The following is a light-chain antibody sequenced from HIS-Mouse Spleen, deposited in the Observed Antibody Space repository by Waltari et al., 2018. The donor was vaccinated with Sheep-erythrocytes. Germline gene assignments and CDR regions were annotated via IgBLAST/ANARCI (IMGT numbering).Light chain of an antibody. CDR2: EGS. Sequence: QSALTQPASVSGSPGQSITISCTGTSSDVGSYNLVSWYQQHPGKAPKLMIYEGSKRPSGVSNRFSGSKSGNTAFLTISGLQVEDEADYYCCSYAGSSTPWVFGGGTKLTVL. CDR3: CSYAGSSTPWV. CDR1: SSDVGSYNL. V-gene: IGLV2-23*01. J-gene: IGLJ3*02.